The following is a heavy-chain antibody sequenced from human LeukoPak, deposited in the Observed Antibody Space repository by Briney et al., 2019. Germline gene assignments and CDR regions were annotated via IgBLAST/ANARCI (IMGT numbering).Heavy chain of an antibody. CDR3: AREGTYYDSSGYWPGPYYYMDV. CDR2: IYPGGSDT. J-gene: IGHJ6*03. V-gene: IGHV5-51*01. Sequence: GESLKISCKGSGYSFTSYWIGWVRQMPGKGLEWMGIIYPGGSDTRYSPSFQGQVTISADKSISTAYLQWSSLKASDTAMYYCAREGTYYDSSGYWPGPYYYMDVWGKGTTVTVSS. CDR1: GYSFTSYW. D-gene: IGHD3-22*01.